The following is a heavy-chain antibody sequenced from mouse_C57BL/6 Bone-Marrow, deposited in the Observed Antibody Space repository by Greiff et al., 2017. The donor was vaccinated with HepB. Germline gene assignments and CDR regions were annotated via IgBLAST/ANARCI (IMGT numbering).Heavy chain of an antibody. CDR3: ARWTLYYGFAY. CDR2: IDPSDSYT. V-gene: IGHV1-50*01. D-gene: IGHD2-1*01. Sequence: QVQLQQPGAELVKPGASVKLSCKASGYTFTSYWMQWVKQRPGQGLEWIGEIDPSDSYTNYNQKFKGKATLTVDTSSSTAYMQLSILTSEDSAVYYCARWTLYYGFAYWGQGTLVTVSA. J-gene: IGHJ3*01. CDR1: GYTFTSYW.